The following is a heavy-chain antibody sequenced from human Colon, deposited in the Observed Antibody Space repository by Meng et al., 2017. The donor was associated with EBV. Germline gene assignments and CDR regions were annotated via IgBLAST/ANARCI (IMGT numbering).Heavy chain of an antibody. V-gene: IGHV4-4*02. CDR3: ARDGGVTHIP. D-gene: IGHD2-8*02. Sequence: VLLQWSGAGLVKPSGTLSLTCAVSGTSISTSNWWSWIRQSPGEGLEWIGAIYHNGQTNYNPSLKSRVSMSVDESKNEFSLNLKSVTAADTAVYYCARDGGVTHIPWGQGVLVTVSS. J-gene: IGHJ5*02. CDR2: IYHNGQT. CDR1: GTSISTSNW.